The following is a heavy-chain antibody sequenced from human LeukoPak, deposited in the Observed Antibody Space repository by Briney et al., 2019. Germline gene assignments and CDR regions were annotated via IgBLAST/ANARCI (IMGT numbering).Heavy chain of an antibody. CDR1: GFIFSHYW. CDR2: INRDGSEK. V-gene: IGHV3-7*01. J-gene: IGHJ4*02. D-gene: IGHD5-12*01. Sequence: GGSLRLSCGTSGFIFSHYWMSWVRQAPGKGLEWVANINRDGSEKYYVDSVKGRFTISRDNAKNSLDLQMNSLGAEDTAVYYCARPYSGHDYVGGFEYWGQGTLVTVSS. CDR3: ARPYSGHDYVGGFEY.